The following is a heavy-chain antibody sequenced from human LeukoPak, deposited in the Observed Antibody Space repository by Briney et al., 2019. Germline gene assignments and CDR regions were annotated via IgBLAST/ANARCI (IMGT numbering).Heavy chain of an antibody. CDR2: ISYIGST. CDR3: ARDPPTVTKGLDI. Sequence: PSETLSLTCTVSGGSMSSHYWSWIRQPPGKGLEWIGYISYIGSTNYNPSLKSRVTISVDTSKNQFSLKLSSVTAADAAVYFCARDPPTVTKGLDIWGQGTMVTVSA. CDR1: GGSMSSHY. J-gene: IGHJ3*02. D-gene: IGHD4-17*01. V-gene: IGHV4-59*11.